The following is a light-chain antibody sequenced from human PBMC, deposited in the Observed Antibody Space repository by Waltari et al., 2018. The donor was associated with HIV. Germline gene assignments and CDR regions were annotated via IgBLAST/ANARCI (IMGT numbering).Light chain of an antibody. Sequence: DVVVTQAPDCLAVSLGERATSTCKSCQSVFYSSNNKNYLAWYQHTPGQPPKLLVYWASTRASGVPDRFRGSGSATDFTLTISSLQAEDVAVYYCHQYYHTPQTFGQGTKVEI. CDR3: HQYYHTPQT. J-gene: IGKJ1*01. V-gene: IGKV4-1*01. CDR1: QSVFYSSNNKNY. CDR2: WAS.